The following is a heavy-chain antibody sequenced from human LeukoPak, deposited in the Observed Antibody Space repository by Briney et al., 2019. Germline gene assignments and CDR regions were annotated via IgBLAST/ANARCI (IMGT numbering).Heavy chain of an antibody. V-gene: IGHV3-30*03. J-gene: IGHJ3*02. D-gene: IGHD6-19*01. CDR3: VSGWTDAFDI. Sequence: GGSLRLSCAASGFTFSSYGMHWVRQAPGKGLEWVAVISYDGSNKYYADSVKGRFTISRDNSKNTLYLQMNSLRAEDTAVYYCVSGWTDAFDIWGQGTMVTVSS. CDR2: ISYDGSNK. CDR1: GFTFSSYG.